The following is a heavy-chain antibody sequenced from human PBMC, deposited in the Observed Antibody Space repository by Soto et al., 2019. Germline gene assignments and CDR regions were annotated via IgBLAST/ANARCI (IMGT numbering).Heavy chain of an antibody. V-gene: IGHV3-33*01. CDR2: IWYDGSNK. J-gene: IGHJ6*02. D-gene: IGHD2-15*01. CDR1: GFTFSSYG. CDR3: ARDWEPNCSGGSCSTYYYYGMDV. Sequence: GGSPRLSCAASGFTFSSYGMHWVRQAPGKGLEWVAVIWYDGSNKYYADSVKGRFTISRDNSKNTLYLQMNSLRAEDTAVYYCARDWEPNCSGGSCSTYYYYGMDVWGQGTTVTVSS.